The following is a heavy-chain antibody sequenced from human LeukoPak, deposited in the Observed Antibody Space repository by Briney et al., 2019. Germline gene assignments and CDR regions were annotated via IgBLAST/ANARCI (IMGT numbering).Heavy chain of an antibody. CDR3: ARARGWEPNYYYYYMDV. V-gene: IGHV3-33*07. CDR2: IWYDGSNK. CDR1: GFTFNSYA. D-gene: IGHD1-26*01. J-gene: IGHJ6*03. Sequence: GGSLRLSCIPSGFTFNSYAMFWVRQAPGKGLEGVSLIWYDGSNKYYADSVKGQFTISRDNSKNTLYLQMNSLRAEDTAVYYCARARGWEPNYYYYYMDVWGKGTTVTVSS.